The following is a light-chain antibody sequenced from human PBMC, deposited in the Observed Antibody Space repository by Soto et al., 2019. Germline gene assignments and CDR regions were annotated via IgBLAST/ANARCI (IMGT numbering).Light chain of an antibody. J-gene: IGLJ2*01. CDR3: SSYAGSMNLX. V-gene: IGLV2-8*01. CDR2: EVS. CDR1: SSDVGGHNH. Sequence: QSALTQPPSASGSPGQSVTISCTGSSSDVGGHNHVSWYQQHPGKAPKLMIYEVSKRPSGVPDRFSGSKSVNTASLTVSGLQAEDEADYYCSSYAGSMNLXFGGGXKVTVL.